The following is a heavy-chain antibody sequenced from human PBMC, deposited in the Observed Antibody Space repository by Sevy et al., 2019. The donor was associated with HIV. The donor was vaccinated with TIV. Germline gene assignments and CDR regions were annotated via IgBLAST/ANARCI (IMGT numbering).Heavy chain of an antibody. J-gene: IGHJ4*02. CDR2: IKQDGSER. Sequence: GGSLRLSCAASGFTFSSYWLNWVRQAPGKGLEWVANIKQDGSERYYVDSVKGRFTISRDNGKNSLYLQMNSLRAEDTAVYYCARGSFCSSASCYSGGYHYWGQGTLVTVSS. CDR3: ARGSFCSSASCYSGGYHY. CDR1: GFTFSSYW. D-gene: IGHD2-2*01. V-gene: IGHV3-7*01.